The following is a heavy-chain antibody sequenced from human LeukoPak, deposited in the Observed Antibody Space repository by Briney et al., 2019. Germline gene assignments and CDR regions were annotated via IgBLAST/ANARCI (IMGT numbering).Heavy chain of an antibody. CDR3: ARDRGYFDN. V-gene: IGHV3-21*01. Sequence: GGSLRLSCAASGFTFSIYSMNWVRQAPGKGLEWLSSITSSSNYIYHADSVKGRFTISRDNVQNSLYLQMNSLRAEDTAMYYCARDRGYFDNWGQGTLATVSS. CDR1: GFTFSIYS. J-gene: IGHJ4*02. CDR2: ITSSSNYI.